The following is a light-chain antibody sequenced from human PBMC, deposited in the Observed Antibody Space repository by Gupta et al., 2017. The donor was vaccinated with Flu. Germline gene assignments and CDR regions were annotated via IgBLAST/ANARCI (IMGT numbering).Light chain of an antibody. CDR2: DAS. CDR1: QSINKY. CDR3: QQRGDSPIYT. V-gene: IGKV3-11*01. Sequence: DIVLTQSPATLSLSPGERATLSCRASQSINKYLAWYQQKPGQAPRLLIYDASNRATGIPARFSGSWSGTDFTLTINSLEPEYFAVYYCQQRGDSPIYTFGQGTRLEIK. J-gene: IGKJ2*01.